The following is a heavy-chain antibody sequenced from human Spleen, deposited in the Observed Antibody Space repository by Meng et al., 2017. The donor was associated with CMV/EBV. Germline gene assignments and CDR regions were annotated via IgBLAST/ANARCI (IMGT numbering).Heavy chain of an antibody. Sequence: VYGESFSGFYWSWIRQPPGKGLEWIGEINHSGSSSYNPSLKSRVIMSVDTSKNQFSLKLNSVTAADTAVYYCARLRTSRYYYDAMDVWGQGTMVTVSS. CDR1: GESFSGFY. CDR2: INHSGSS. V-gene: IGHV4-34*01. J-gene: IGHJ6*02. D-gene: IGHD1-14*01. CDR3: ARLRTSRYYYDAMDV.